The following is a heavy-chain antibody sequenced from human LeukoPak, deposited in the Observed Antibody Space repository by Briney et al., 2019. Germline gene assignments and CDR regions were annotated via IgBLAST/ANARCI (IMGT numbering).Heavy chain of an antibody. CDR1: RFTLSSYW. CDR3: AKDLRSGWYVGFDY. CDR2: TNYDGSYT. D-gene: IGHD6-19*01. Sequence: GGSLRLSCVASRFTLSSYWMNWVRQAPGKGLVWVARTNYDGSYTDYADSVKGRFIISRDNAKNTLYLQMNSLRAEDTALYYCAKDLRSGWYVGFDYWGQGTLVTVSS. V-gene: IGHV3-74*01. J-gene: IGHJ4*02.